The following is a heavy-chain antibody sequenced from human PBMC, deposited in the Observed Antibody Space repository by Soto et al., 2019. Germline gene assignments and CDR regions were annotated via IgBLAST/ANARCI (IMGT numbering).Heavy chain of an antibody. D-gene: IGHD3-22*01. CDR3: ARVWNYYDSRGHFAY. Sequence: QVQLVQSGAEVKKPGASVKVSCKASGYTFTSYYMHWVRQAPGQGLEWMGWINPNSGDTNYALNFQGRVTMTSDTSISTAHMELSRLRSDDTVVYYCARVWNYYDSRGHFAYWGQGTMVTVSS. CDR2: INPNSGDT. V-gene: IGHV1-2*02. CDR1: GYTFTSYY. J-gene: IGHJ4*02.